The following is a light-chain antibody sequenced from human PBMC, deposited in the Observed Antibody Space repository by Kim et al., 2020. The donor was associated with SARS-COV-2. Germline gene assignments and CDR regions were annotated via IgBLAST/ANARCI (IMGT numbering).Light chain of an antibody. Sequence: SYELTQPPSVSVAPGKTARITCGGNNIGSKSVHWYQQKPGQAPVLVIYYDSDRPSGIPERFSGSNSGNTATLTISRVEAGDEADYYCQVWDSSSDRVFGGGTQLTDL. V-gene: IGLV3-21*04. J-gene: IGLJ3*02. CDR3: QVWDSSSDRV. CDR1: NIGSKS. CDR2: YDS.